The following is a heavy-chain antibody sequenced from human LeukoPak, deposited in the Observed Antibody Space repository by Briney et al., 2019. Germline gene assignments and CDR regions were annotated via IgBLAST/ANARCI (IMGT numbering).Heavy chain of an antibody. CDR2: IYSGGST. CDR1: VFTVSSNY. CDR3: ARGSSSGDAFDY. Sequence: GGSLRLSCAASVFTVSSNYMRWVRQAPGRGLEWVSVIYSGGSTYYADSVKGRFAISRDNSKNTLYLQMNSLRAEDTGVYHCARGSSSGDAFDYWGQGTLVTVSS. V-gene: IGHV3-53*01. D-gene: IGHD6-6*01. J-gene: IGHJ4*02.